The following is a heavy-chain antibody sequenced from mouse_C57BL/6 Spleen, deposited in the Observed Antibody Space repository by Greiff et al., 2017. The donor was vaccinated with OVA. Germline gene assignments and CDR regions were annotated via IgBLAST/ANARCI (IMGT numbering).Heavy chain of an antibody. CDR2: INPSTGGT. CDR1: GYSFTGYY. V-gene: IGHV1-42*01. J-gene: IGHJ3*01. CDR3: ARGEFAY. Sequence: EVQLMESGPELVKPGASVKISCKASGYSFTGYYMNWVKQSPEKSLEWIGDINPSTGGTTYNQKYKAKATLTVDKSSSTAYMQLNRLTSEDSAVYYCARGEFAYWGQGTLVTVSA.